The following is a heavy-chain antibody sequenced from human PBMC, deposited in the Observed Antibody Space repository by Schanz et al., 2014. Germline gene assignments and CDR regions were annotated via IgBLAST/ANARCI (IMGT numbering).Heavy chain of an antibody. D-gene: IGHD3-10*01. CDR3: ARPALWCGDNCFDP. J-gene: IGHJ5*02. V-gene: IGHV3-23*01. Sequence: EVQLLESGGGLVEPGGSLRLSCAASGFSFSSYAMSWVRQAPGKGLEWVSAISGSGGSTYYADSVKGRFTISRDNSKNTLYLQMNSLRAEDTAVYYCARPALWCGDNCFDPWGQGTLVTVSS. CDR2: ISGSGGST. CDR1: GFSFSSYA.